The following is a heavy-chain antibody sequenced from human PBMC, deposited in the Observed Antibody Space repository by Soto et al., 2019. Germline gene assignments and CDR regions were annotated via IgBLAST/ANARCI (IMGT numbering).Heavy chain of an antibody. CDR1: GYTFTSYY. CDR2: INPSGDST. D-gene: IGHD3-16*02. CDR3: ARSYYDYVWGSYRSAHFDY. Sequence: ASVKVSCKASGYTFTSYYMHWVQQAPGQGLEWMGIINPSGDSTSYAQKFQGRVTMTRDTSTSTVYMELSSLRSEDTAVYYCARSYYDYVWGSYRSAHFDYWGRG. J-gene: IGHJ4*02. V-gene: IGHV1-46*01.